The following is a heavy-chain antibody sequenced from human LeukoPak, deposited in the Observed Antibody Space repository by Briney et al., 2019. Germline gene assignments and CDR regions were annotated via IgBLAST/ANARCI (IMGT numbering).Heavy chain of an antibody. CDR1: GYTFTSYY. Sequence: ASVKVSCKASGYTFTSYYMHWVRQAPGQGLEWMGIINPSGGSTSYAQKFQGRVTMTRDMSTSTVYMEPSSLRSEDTAVYYCARSYYYDSSGYEYFQHWGQGTLVTVSS. D-gene: IGHD3-22*01. CDR3: ARSYYYDSSGYEYFQH. CDR2: INPSGGST. V-gene: IGHV1-46*01. J-gene: IGHJ1*01.